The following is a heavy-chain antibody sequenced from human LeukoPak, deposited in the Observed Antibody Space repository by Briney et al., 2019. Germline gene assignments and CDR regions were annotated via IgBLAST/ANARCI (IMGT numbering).Heavy chain of an antibody. CDR2: INHSGST. Sequence: SETLSLTRAVYGGSFSGYYWSWIRQPPGKGLEWIGEINHSGSTNYNPSLKSRVTISVDTSKNQFSLKLSSVTAADTAVYYCARSPRAYYYGSRAAFDIWGQGAMVTVSS. V-gene: IGHV4-34*01. CDR1: GGSFSGYY. J-gene: IGHJ3*02. D-gene: IGHD3-22*01. CDR3: ARSPRAYYYGSRAAFDI.